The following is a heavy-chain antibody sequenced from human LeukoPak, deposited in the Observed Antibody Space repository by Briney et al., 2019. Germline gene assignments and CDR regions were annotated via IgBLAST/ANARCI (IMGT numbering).Heavy chain of an antibody. CDR1: GGSFSGYY. Sequence: PSETLSLTCAVYGGSFSGYYWSWIRQPPGKGLEWIGEINHSGSTNYNPSLKSRVTISVDTSKNQFSLKLSSVTAADTAVYYCARRGRVGAGGRAARAFDYWGQGTLVTVSS. D-gene: IGHD1-26*01. CDR2: INHSGST. V-gene: IGHV4-34*01. CDR3: ARRGRVGAGGRAARAFDY. J-gene: IGHJ4*02.